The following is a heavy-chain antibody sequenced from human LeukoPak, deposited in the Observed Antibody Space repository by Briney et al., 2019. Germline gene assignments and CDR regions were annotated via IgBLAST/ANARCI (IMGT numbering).Heavy chain of an antibody. J-gene: IGHJ4*02. V-gene: IGHV3-7*01. CDR1: GFTFSSYW. D-gene: IGHD2-21*02. Sequence: GGSLRLSCAASGFTFSSYWMSWVRQAPGKGLEWVANIKQDGSEKCYVDSVKGRFTISRDNAKNSLYLQMNSLRAEDTAVYYCARQGSSGGDCSGGFDYWGQGTLVTVSS. CDR2: IKQDGSEK. CDR3: ARQGSSGGDCSGGFDY.